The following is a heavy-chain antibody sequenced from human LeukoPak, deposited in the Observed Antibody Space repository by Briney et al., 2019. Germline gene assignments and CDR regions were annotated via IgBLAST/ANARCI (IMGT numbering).Heavy chain of an antibody. D-gene: IGHD1-7*01. CDR2: INPSGGST. J-gene: IGHJ4*02. CDR3: ARDEGPPRYNWNYGGPDY. V-gene: IGHV1-46*01. CDR1: GYTFTSYY. Sequence: GASVTVSCKASGYTFTSYYMHWMRQAPGQGLEWMGIINPSGGSTSYAQKFQGRVTMTRDTSTNTFYMELSSLRSEDTAVYYCARDEGPPRYNWNYGGPDYWGQGTLVTVSS.